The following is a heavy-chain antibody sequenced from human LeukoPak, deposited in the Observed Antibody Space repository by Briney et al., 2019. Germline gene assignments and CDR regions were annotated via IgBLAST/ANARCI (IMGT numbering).Heavy chain of an antibody. CDR3: ARVGVAGTEVDY. Sequence: PSETLSLTCSVSGDSISNYYWSWIRQPPGKGLEWIGFVYYSGSTHYNPSLESRVTISVDMSKNQFSLKLSSVTAADTAVYYCARVGVAGTEVDYWGQGTLVTVSS. V-gene: IGHV4-59*01. CDR2: VYYSGST. CDR1: GDSISNYY. J-gene: IGHJ4*02. D-gene: IGHD6-19*01.